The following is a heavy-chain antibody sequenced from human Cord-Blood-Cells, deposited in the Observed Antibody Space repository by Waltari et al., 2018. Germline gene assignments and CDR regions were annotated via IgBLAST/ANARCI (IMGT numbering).Heavy chain of an antibody. D-gene: IGHD3-9*01. CDR1: GGSCSGYY. CDR3: ARGLRYFDWLLYYFDY. CDR2: INHSGST. J-gene: IGHJ4*02. Sequence: QVQLQQWGAGLLKPSETLSLTCAVYGGSCSGYYWSWIRQPPGKGLEWIGEINHSGSTNYNPSLKSRVTISVDTSKNQFSLKLSSVTAADTAVYYCARGLRYFDWLLYYFDYWGQGTLVTVSS. V-gene: IGHV4-34*01.